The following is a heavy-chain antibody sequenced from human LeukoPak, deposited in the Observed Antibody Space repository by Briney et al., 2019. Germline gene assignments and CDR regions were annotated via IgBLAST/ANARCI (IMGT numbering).Heavy chain of an antibody. Sequence: SQTLSLTCAISGDSVSGNSAAWNWIRQSPSRGLEWLGRTYYRSKWYNDYAVSVKSRITINPDTSKNQFSLQLNSVTPEDTAVYYCARDENSSGWPQIGFDYWGQGTLVTVSS. J-gene: IGHJ4*02. CDR2: TYYRSKWYN. CDR3: ARDENSSGWPQIGFDY. CDR1: GDSVSGNSAA. D-gene: IGHD6-19*01. V-gene: IGHV6-1*01.